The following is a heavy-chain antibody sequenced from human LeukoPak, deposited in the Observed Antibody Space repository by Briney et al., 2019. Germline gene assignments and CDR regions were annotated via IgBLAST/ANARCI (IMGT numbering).Heavy chain of an antibody. CDR3: ARGLLGRYYFDY. Sequence: SETLSLTCAVYGGSFSGYYWSWIRQPPGKGPEWIGEINHSGSTNYNPSLKSRVTISVDTSKNQFSLKVSSVTAADTAVYYCARGLLGRYYFDYWGQGTLVTVSS. J-gene: IGHJ4*02. CDR2: INHSGST. V-gene: IGHV4-34*01. CDR1: GGSFSGYY. D-gene: IGHD1-26*01.